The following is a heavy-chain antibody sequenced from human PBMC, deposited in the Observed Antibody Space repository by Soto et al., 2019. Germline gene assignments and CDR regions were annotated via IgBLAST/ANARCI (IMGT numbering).Heavy chain of an antibody. V-gene: IGHV4-39*01. CDR1: GGSISSSSYY. D-gene: IGHD6-6*01. CDR2: IYYSGST. Sequence: SETLSLTCTVSGGSISSSSYYWGWIRQPPGKGLEWIGSIYYSGSTYYNPSLKSRVTISVDTSKNQFSLKLSSVTAADTAVYYCARHFLSIAAHDWFDPWGQGTLVTVSS. J-gene: IGHJ5*02. CDR3: ARHFLSIAAHDWFDP.